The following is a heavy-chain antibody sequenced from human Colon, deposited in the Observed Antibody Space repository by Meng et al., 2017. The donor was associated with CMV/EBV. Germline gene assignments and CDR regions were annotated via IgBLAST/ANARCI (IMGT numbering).Heavy chain of an antibody. CDR2: INEDGRTI. CDR3: ARSRNTLVRYYDIPSL. D-gene: IGHD3-9*01. V-gene: IGHV3-7*01. J-gene: IGHJ6*02. Sequence: GESLKISCVASGFTFSNYWMRWVRQAPGKGLEWVANINEDGRTIYFVDSLNGRFTITRDNAKNSLYLQMNSLGAGDTAVDYCARSRNTLVRYYDIPSLWGQGTTVTVSS. CDR1: GFTFSNYW.